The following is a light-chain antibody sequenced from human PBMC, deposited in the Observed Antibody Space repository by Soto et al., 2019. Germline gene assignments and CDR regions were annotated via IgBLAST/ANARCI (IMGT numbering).Light chain of an antibody. CDR1: SGSIASNY. CDR3: QSYDSSNLHVV. CDR2: EDN. J-gene: IGLJ2*01. Sequence: NFMLTQPHSVSESPGKTVTISCTRSSGSIASNYVQWYQQRPGSAPTTVIYEDNQRPSGVPDRFSGSTDSSSNSASLTISGLKTEDEADYYCQSYDSSNLHVVFGGGTKLTVL. V-gene: IGLV6-57*04.